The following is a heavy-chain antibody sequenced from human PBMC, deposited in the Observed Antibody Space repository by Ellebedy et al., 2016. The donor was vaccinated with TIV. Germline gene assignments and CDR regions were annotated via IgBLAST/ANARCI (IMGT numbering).Heavy chain of an antibody. V-gene: IGHV3-23*01. CDR3: AIQGAGRKDLTDWYRQENWDFDY. CDR1: GFTFSSFA. Sequence: GESLKISCAGSGFTFSSFAISWVRLAPGNGLEWVSVISAHGAAPYYADSVKGRFPISRDNSKNALSVQMNSLRVEDTAVYYCAIQGAGRKDLTDWYRQENWDFDYWGLGTLVTVSS. CDR2: ISAHGAAP. D-gene: IGHD3-9*01. J-gene: IGHJ4*02.